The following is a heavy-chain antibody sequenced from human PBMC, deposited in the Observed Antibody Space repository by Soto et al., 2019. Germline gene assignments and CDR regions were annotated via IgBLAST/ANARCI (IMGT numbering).Heavy chain of an antibody. CDR3: VGGSGSYYV. CDR1: GFTFSNVG. CDR2: ISNDGTSE. V-gene: IGHV3-30*03. J-gene: IGHJ4*02. D-gene: IGHD1-26*01. Sequence: QVQVVESGGGVVHPETSLRLSCAASGFTFSNVGMHWVRQAPGKGLEWVAVISNDGTSENYAQSVKGRFTISRDNSKNTLYLQMNSLRAEDTAVYYCVGGSGSYYVWGQGTLVTVSS.